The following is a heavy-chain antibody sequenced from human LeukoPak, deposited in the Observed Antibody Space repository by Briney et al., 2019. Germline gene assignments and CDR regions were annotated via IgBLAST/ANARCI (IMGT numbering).Heavy chain of an antibody. CDR2: ISYDGSNK. V-gene: IGHV3-30*04. J-gene: IGHJ4*02. CDR3: ARVDSYGGY. CDR1: GFPFSSYA. D-gene: IGHD5-18*01. Sequence: GGSLRLSCAASGFPFSSYAMHWVPQAPGKGLEWVAVISYDGSNKYYADSVKGRFTISRDNSKNTLYLQMNSLRAEDTAVYYCARVDSYGGYWGQGTLVTVSS.